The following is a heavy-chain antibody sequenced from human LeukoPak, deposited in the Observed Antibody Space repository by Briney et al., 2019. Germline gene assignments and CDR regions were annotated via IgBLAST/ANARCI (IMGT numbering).Heavy chain of an antibody. Sequence: SETLSLTCAVYGGSFSGYYWNWIRQSPGKGLEWIAEINYSGITNYNPSLKSRVTISIDTSKNQFSLKLSSVTAADTAVYYCARGPGWRIAARPFDYWGQGTLVTVSS. D-gene: IGHD6-6*01. J-gene: IGHJ4*02. V-gene: IGHV4-34*01. CDR2: INYSGIT. CDR3: ARGPGWRIAARPFDY. CDR1: GGSFSGYY.